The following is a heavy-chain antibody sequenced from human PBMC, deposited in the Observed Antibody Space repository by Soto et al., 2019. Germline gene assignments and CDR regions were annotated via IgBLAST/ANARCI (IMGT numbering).Heavy chain of an antibody. CDR2: INSDGSST. J-gene: IGHJ5*02. Sequence: PGGSLSLSCAASGFTFSNYWMNWVRQAPGKGLVWVSYINSDGSSTKYADSVKGRFTISRDNAKNTLYLQMNSLRGEDTAVYYCAISCGSESCSTSQGWNPWGKETLVTVSS. V-gene: IGHV3-74*03. CDR1: GFTFSNYW. CDR3: AISCGSESCSTSQGWNP. D-gene: IGHD2-2*02.